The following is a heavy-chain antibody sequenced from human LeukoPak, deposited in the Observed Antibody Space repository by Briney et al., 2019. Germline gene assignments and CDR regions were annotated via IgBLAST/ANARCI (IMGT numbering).Heavy chain of an antibody. CDR2: IKQDGSEK. V-gene: IGHV3-7*01. CDR3: ARDFFLEWLLSGDY. Sequence: GGSLRLSCAASGFTFSSYWMSWVRQAPGKGLEWVANIKQDGSEKYHVDSVKGRFTISRDNAKNSLYLQMNSLRAEDTAVYYCARDFFLEWLLSGDYWGQGTLVTVSS. CDR1: GFTFSSYW. J-gene: IGHJ4*02. D-gene: IGHD3-3*01.